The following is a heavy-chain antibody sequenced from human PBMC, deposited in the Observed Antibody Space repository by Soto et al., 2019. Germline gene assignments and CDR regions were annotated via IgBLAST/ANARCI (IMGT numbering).Heavy chain of an antibody. V-gene: IGHV5-51*01. Sequence: PGESLNISCKGSGYSFTSYWIGLVRQMPGKGLEWMGIIYPGDSDTRYSPSFQGQVTISADKSISTAYLQWSSLKASDTAMYYCARYNTRPLGIIAAAGRTFDYWGQGTLVTVSS. CDR2: IYPGDSDT. CDR1: GYSFTSYW. J-gene: IGHJ4*02. CDR3: ARYNTRPLGIIAAAGRTFDY. D-gene: IGHD6-13*01.